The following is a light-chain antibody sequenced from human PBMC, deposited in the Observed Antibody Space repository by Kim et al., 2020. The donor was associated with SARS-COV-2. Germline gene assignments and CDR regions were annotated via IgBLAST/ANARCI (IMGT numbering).Light chain of an antibody. CDR3: MQAQQTPLT. J-gene: IGKJ4*01. V-gene: IGKV2-28*01. CDR2: LAS. Sequence: EIVMTQSPLSLPVTPGEPASISCRSSQSLLHSSGDNYLDWYLQRPGQSPHLLIYLASYRASGVPDRFSGSGSGTDFTLKISRVEAEDVGVYYCMQAQQTPLTFGGGTKVDIK. CDR1: QSLLHSSGDNY.